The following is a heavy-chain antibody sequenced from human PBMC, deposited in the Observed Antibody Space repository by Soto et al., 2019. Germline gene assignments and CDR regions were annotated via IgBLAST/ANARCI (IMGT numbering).Heavy chain of an antibody. J-gene: IGHJ5*02. CDR1: GGSISSGDYY. D-gene: IGHD3-3*01. V-gene: IGHV4-30-4*01. CDR2: IYYTGST. CDR3: ARETTILGVVNWFDP. Sequence: SQTLSLTCTVSGGSISSGDYYCSWIRQPPGKGLEWIGYIYYTGSTYYNPSLKRRFTLSVHTSKNQSSLKLSSVTAEHTAVYYCARETTILGVVNWFDPWGQGTLVTVSS.